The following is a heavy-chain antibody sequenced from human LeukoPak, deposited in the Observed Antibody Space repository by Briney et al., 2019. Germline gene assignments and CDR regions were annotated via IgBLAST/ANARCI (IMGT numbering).Heavy chain of an antibody. J-gene: IGHJ4*02. CDR3: ARDRVGYPKYYFDY. D-gene: IGHD5-12*01. CDR2: ISSSSSAI. V-gene: IGHV3-48*02. CDR1: GFTFSSYS. Sequence: GGSLRLSCAASGFTFSSYSMNWVRQAPGKGLEWVSYISSSSSAIYYADSVKGRFTISRDNARNSLYLQMNSLRDEDTAVYYCARDRVGYPKYYFDYWGQGTLVTVSS.